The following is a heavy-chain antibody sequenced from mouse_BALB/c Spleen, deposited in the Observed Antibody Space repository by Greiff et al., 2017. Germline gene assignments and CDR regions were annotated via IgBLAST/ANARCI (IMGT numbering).Heavy chain of an antibody. V-gene: IGHV1S127*01. CDR1: GYTFTSYW. D-gene: IGHD1-1*01. CDR3: HYYGSSYGDY. CDR2: IDPSDSYT. J-gene: IGHJ2*01. Sequence: QVQLQQPGAELVKPGASVKMSCKASGYTFTSYWMHWVKQRPGQGLEWIGVIDPSDSYTSYNQKFKGKATLTVDTSSSTAYMQLSSLTSEDSAVYYCHYYGSSYGDYWGQGTTLTVSS.